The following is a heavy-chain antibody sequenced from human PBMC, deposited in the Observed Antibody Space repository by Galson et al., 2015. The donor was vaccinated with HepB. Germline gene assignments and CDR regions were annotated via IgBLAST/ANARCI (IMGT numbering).Heavy chain of an antibody. CDR1: GFTFSNYA. Sequence: SLRLSCAASGFTFSNYALNWVRQAPGKGLEWVSGLSGSGRSKYYADSVKGRFTISRDNSKRTLYLQMNSLRAEDTAVYYCAQAGGDYSGSDSWGQGTLVTVSS. CDR2: LSGSGRSK. J-gene: IGHJ5*02. V-gene: IGHV3-23*01. CDR3: AQAGGDYSGSDS. D-gene: IGHD1-26*01.